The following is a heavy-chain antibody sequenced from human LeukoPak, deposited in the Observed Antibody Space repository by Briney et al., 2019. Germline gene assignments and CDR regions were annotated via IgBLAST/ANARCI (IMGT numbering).Heavy chain of an antibody. CDR1: GYSISSGYY. D-gene: IGHD1-7*01. V-gene: IGHV4-38-2*02. CDR3: AREVSPEVLELSTNDAFDI. Sequence: PSQTLSLTRTVAGYSISSGYYWAWIRQPPGKGLEWIGSIYHSGSSYYNSSLKSRVTISVDTSKNQFSLKLSSVTAADTAVYYCAREVSPEVLELSTNDAFDIWGQGTMVTVSS. J-gene: IGHJ3*02. CDR2: IYHSGSS.